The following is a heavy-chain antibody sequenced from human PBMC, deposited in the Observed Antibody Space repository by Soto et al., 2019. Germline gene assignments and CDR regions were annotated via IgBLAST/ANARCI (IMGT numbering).Heavy chain of an antibody. Sequence: ASVKVSCKASGYTFTSYDINWVRQATGQGLEWMGWMNPNSGNTGYAQKFQGRVTMTRNTSISTAYMELSSLRSEDTAVYYCARASSSFLARRNFQHWGQGTLVTVSS. CDR3: ARASSSFLARRNFQH. D-gene: IGHD6-6*01. CDR2: MNPNSGNT. V-gene: IGHV1-8*01. J-gene: IGHJ1*01. CDR1: GYTFTSYD.